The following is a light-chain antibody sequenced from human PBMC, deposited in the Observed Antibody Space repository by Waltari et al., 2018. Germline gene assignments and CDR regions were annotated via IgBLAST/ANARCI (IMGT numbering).Light chain of an antibody. J-gene: IGLJ2*01. CDR1: KLGDNY. CDR3: QAWDRCGSTVV. Sequence: SYDLTQPPSVSVSPGQTASITCSGDKLGDNYASWYRQKAGQSPELVISPHDKRPSAIPERFSASSSGNIVTLTITGTQAMDEADYFCQAWDRCGSTVVCGGGTKLTVL. V-gene: IGLV3-1*01. CDR2: PHD.